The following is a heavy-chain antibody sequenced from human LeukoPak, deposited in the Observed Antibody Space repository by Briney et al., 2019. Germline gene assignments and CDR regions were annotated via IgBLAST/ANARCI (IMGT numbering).Heavy chain of an antibody. CDR2: IYYSGST. CDR3: ARGGIAAAGPPLSHYYYGMDV. Sequence: SETLSLTCTVSGGSISSYYWSWIRQPPGKGLEWIGYIYYSGSTDYNPSLKSRVTISVDTSKNQFSLKLSSVTAADTAVYYCARGGIAAAGPPLSHYYYGMDVWGQGTTVTVSS. J-gene: IGHJ6*02. CDR1: GGSISSYY. V-gene: IGHV4-59*08. D-gene: IGHD6-13*01.